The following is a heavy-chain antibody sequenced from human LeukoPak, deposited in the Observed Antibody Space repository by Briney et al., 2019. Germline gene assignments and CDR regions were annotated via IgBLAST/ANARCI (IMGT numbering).Heavy chain of an antibody. CDR3: ARLGYSYGLDY. D-gene: IGHD5-18*01. CDR1: GGSISSYY. J-gene: IGHJ4*02. V-gene: IGHV4-59*01. CDR2: IYYSGST. Sequence: SETLSLTCSVSGGSISSYYWSWIRQPPGKGLEWIGYIYYSGSTNYNPSLKSRVTISVDTSKNQFSLKLSSVTAADTAVYYCARLGYSYGLDYWGQGTLVTVSS.